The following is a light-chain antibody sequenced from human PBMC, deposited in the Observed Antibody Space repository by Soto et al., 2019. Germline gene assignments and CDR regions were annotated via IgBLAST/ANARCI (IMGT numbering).Light chain of an antibody. CDR2: EVS. CDR3: NSYTSKSTGV. CDR1: SSDVGGYNY. V-gene: IGLV2-14*01. J-gene: IGLJ1*01. Sequence: QSALTQPASVSGSPGQSITISCTGTSSDVGGYNYVSWYQQHPGKAPKLIIYEVSNRPSGVSNRFSGSKSGNTASLTISGLQAEDEADYYCNSYTSKSTGVFGTGTKVTLL.